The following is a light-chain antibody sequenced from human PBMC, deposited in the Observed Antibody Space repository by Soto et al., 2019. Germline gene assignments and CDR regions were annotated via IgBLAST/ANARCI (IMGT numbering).Light chain of an antibody. CDR1: QSVSSSY. J-gene: IGKJ5*01. Sequence: PGERVTLSCRASQSVSSSYLTWYQQKPGQAPRLLIYGASTRATGIPARFSGSGSGTDFTLTISSLQPEDFAVYYCQQEYNVPITFGQGTRLEIK. CDR3: QQEYNVPIT. V-gene: IGKV3D-7*01. CDR2: GAS.